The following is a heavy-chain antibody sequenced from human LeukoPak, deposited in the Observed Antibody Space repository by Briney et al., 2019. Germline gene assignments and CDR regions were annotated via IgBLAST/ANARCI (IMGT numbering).Heavy chain of an antibody. V-gene: IGHV3-66*01. D-gene: IGHD3-10*01. CDR2: IYSGGST. CDR1: GFTFGNYA. CDR3: ASALVWFGPTSSYGMDV. J-gene: IGHJ6*02. Sequence: PGGSLRLSCAASGFTFGNYAMSWVRQAPGKGLEWVSVIYSGGSTYYADSVKGRFTISRDNSKNTLYFQMNSLRAEDTAVYYCASALVWFGPTSSYGMDVWGQGTQVTVSS.